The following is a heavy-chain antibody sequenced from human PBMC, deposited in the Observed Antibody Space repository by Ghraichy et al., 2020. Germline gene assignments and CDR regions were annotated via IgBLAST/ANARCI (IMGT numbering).Heavy chain of an antibody. CDR2: IYYSGST. V-gene: IGHV4-39*01. D-gene: IGHD5-18*01. Sequence: SQTLSLTCAVSGGSISTTSHYWGWIRRPPGKGLEWIGNIYYSGSTYYNPSLKSRVTISVDTSKSQFSLKLGSVTAADTAVYYCARIQLWLLSAYDVWGQGTMVTVSS. J-gene: IGHJ3*01. CDR3: ARIQLWLLSAYDV. CDR1: GGSISTTSHY.